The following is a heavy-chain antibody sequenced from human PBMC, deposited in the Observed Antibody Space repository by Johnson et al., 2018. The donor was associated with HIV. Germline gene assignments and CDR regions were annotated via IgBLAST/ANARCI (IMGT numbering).Heavy chain of an antibody. CDR3: DSEEDAFDV. Sequence: EVQLVESGGGLVQPGGSLRLSCAASGFIFRNYWMYWVRQAPGKGLVWVARIYSDGSDTAYADSVKGRFTISRDNAKKTLYLQMNSLRADDTALYYYDSEEDAFDVWGQGTMVTVSS. CDR2: IYSDGSDT. CDR1: GFIFRNYW. J-gene: IGHJ3*01. V-gene: IGHV3-74*03.